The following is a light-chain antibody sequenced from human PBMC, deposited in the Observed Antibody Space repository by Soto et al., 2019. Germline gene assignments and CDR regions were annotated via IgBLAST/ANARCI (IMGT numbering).Light chain of an antibody. V-gene: IGLV2-14*01. CDR2: DVS. Sequence: QSALTQPASVSGSPGQSIAISCTGTSSDVGAYNYVSWYQQLPGKAPKLMIYDVSNRPSGVSDRFSGSKSGNTASLTISGLQAEDEADYYCSSYTTSSTYVFGTGTKVTVL. CDR3: SSYTTSSTYV. CDR1: SSDVGAYNY. J-gene: IGLJ1*01.